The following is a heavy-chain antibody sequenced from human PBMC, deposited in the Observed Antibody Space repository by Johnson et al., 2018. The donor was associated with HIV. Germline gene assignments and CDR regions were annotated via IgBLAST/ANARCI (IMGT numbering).Heavy chain of an antibody. D-gene: IGHD6-6*01. CDR3: ARDRPSSSSSGAFDI. CDR2: INWHGGST. Sequence: VQLVESGGGVVQPGGSLRLSCAASGFTFDDYGMSWVRQAPGKGLEWVSGINWHGGSTGYAASVKGRFTISRDNAKNSLYLQMNSLRAEDTALYYCARDRPSSSSSGAFDIWGQGTMVTVSS. V-gene: IGHV3-20*04. CDR1: GFTFDDYG. J-gene: IGHJ3*02.